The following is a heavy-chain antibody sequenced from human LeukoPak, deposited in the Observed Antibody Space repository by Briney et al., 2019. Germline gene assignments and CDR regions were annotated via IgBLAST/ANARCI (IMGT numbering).Heavy chain of an antibody. Sequence: SETLSLTCTDSGGSISSYYWSWIRQPAGKGLEWIGRIYTSGSTNYNPSLKSRVTMSVDTSKNQFSLKLSSVTAADTAVYYCARDPSYDSSGYSNYYYYGMDVWGQGTTVTVSS. V-gene: IGHV4-4*07. D-gene: IGHD3-22*01. J-gene: IGHJ6*02. CDR3: ARDPSYDSSGYSNYYYYGMDV. CDR2: IYTSGST. CDR1: GGSISSYY.